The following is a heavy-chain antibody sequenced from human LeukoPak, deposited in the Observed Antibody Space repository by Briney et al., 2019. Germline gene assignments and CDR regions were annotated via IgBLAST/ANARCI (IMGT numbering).Heavy chain of an antibody. V-gene: IGHV1-8*02. CDR3: ARFYCTNGVCYNFDY. Sequence: GASVKVSCKASGGTFSSYAISWVRQAPGQGLEWMGWMNPNSGNTGYAQKFQGRVTMTRNTSISTAYMELSSLRSEDTAVYYCARFYCTNGVCYNFDYWGQGTLVTVSS. J-gene: IGHJ4*02. CDR1: GGTFSSYA. CDR2: MNPNSGNT. D-gene: IGHD2-8*01.